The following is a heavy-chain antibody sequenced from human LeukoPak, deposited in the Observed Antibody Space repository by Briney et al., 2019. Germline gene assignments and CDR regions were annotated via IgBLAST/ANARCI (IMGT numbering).Heavy chain of an antibody. Sequence: SVKVSCKASGYTFTTSGINWVRQAPGQGLEWLGWNSADNGITRYAQKFQGRVTLISDTSTNTAYMELRNLRSDDTAVYYCARVKQLWRDYYLDYWGQGTLVTVSS. D-gene: IGHD5-18*01. CDR1: GYTFTTSG. CDR2: NSADNGIT. CDR3: ARVKQLWRDYYLDY. V-gene: IGHV1-18*01. J-gene: IGHJ4*02.